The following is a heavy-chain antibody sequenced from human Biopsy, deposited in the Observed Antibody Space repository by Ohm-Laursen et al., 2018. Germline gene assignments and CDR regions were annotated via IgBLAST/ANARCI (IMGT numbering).Heavy chain of an antibody. CDR2: IYYSGST. CDR3: ARDDAVTVIRGLYY. CDR1: GGSVSSGDYY. Sequence: SETLSLTCTVSGGSVSSGDYYWTWIRQPPGKGLEWIGYIYYSGSTNYSPSLKSRVTISVDTSKNQFSLKLSSVTAADTAVYYCARDDAVTVIRGLYYWGQGALVTVSS. V-gene: IGHV4-61*08. J-gene: IGHJ4*02. D-gene: IGHD2-21*02.